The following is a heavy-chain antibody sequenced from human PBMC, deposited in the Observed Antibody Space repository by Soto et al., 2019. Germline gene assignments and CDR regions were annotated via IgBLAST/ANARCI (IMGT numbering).Heavy chain of an antibody. CDR3: AREDRRSYCSGGSCYGMDV. CDR1: GGSISSYY. J-gene: IGHJ6*02. D-gene: IGHD2-15*01. Sequence: SETLSLTCTVSGGSISSYYWSWIRQPPGKGLEWIGYIYYSGSTNYNPSLKSRVTISVDTSKNQFSLKLSSVTAADTAVYYCAREDRRSYCSGGSCYGMDVWGQGTTVTRLL. CDR2: IYYSGST. V-gene: IGHV4-59*01.